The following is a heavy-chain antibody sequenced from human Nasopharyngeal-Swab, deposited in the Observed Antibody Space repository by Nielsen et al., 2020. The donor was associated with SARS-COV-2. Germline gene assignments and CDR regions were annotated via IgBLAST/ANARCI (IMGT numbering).Heavy chain of an antibody. V-gene: IGHV4-61*02. D-gene: IGHD3-3*01. CDR2: MYTSGET. CDR3: ARDGVLSPIDY. Sequence: RQAPGKGLEWIGRMYTSGETYYNPSLKSRATISEDTSKNQFSLKMRSATAADTATYYCARDGVLSPIDYWGQGTLVTVSS. J-gene: IGHJ4*02.